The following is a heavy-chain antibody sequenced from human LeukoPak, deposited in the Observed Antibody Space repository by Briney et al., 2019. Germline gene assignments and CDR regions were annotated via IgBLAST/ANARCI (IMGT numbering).Heavy chain of an antibody. V-gene: IGHV4-61*05. CDR3: ARASPNWNPPDY. D-gene: IGHD1-1*01. Sequence: SETLSLTCTVSGGSIRSSNSYWGFIRQPPGKGLEWIGYVYNSGSTDYNPSLKSRVTISQDTSNNQFSLKLKFVTAADTAVYYCARASPNWNPPDYWGQGTLVTVSS. CDR2: VYNSGST. J-gene: IGHJ4*02. CDR1: GGSIRSSNSY.